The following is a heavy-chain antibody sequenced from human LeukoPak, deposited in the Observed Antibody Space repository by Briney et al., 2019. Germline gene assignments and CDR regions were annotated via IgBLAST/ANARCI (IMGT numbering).Heavy chain of an antibody. CDR1: GGSISSYY. CDR3: ARGGSSGWFSSMGY. V-gene: IGHV4-4*07. J-gene: IGHJ4*02. CDR2: IYTSGST. D-gene: IGHD6-19*01. Sequence: SETLSLTCTVSGGSISSYYWSWLRQPAGKGLEWIGRIYTSGSTNYNPSLKSRVTISVDTSKNQFSLKLSSVTAAGTAVYYCARGGSSGWFSSMGYWGQGTLVTVSS.